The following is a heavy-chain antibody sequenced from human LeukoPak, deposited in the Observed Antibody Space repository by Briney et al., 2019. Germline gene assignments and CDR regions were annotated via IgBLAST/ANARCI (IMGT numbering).Heavy chain of an antibody. CDR2: ISYDGSNK. V-gene: IGHV3-30-3*01. D-gene: IGHD6-13*01. CDR3: ARDRGYSSSWYTPGK. CDR1: GFTFSSYA. J-gene: IGHJ4*02. Sequence: GGSLRLSCAASGFTFSSYAMHWVRQAPGKGLEWVAVISYDGSNKYYADSVKGRFTISRDNSKNTLYLQMNSLRAEDTAVYYCARDRGYSSSWYTPGKWGQGTLVTVSS.